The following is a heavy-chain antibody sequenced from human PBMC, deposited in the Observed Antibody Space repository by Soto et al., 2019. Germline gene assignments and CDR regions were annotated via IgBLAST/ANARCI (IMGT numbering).Heavy chain of an antibody. D-gene: IGHD6-19*01. CDR3: ARDAAVAGTGYYYGMDV. Sequence: GGSLRLSCAASGFTFSSYEMNWVRQAPGKGLEWVSSISSSGSTIYYADSVKGRFTIPRDNAKNSLYLQMNSLRAEDTAVYYCARDAAVAGTGYYYGMDVWGQGTTVTVSS. CDR1: GFTFSSYE. CDR2: ISSSGSTI. V-gene: IGHV3-48*03. J-gene: IGHJ6*02.